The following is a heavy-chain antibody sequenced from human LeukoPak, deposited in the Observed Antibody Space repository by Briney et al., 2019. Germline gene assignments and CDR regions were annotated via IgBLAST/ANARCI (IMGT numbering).Heavy chain of an antibody. CDR2: ISGSGGST. D-gene: IGHD3-9*01. V-gene: IGHV3-23*01. Sequence: GGSLRLSCAASGFTFSSYAMSWVRQAPGKGLEWVSAISGSGGSTHYADSVKGRFTISRDNSKNTLYLQMNSLRAEDTAVYYCAKSRFPAATSVLRYYGYWGQGTLVTVSS. CDR3: AKSRFPAATSVLRYYGY. J-gene: IGHJ4*02. CDR1: GFTFSSYA.